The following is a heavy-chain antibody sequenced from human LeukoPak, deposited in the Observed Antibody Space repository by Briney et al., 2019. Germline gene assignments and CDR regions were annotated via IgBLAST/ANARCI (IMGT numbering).Heavy chain of an antibody. CDR1: GGTFSSYA. D-gene: IGHD3-3*01. J-gene: IGHJ6*03. Sequence: ASVKVSCKASGGTFSSYAISWVRQAPGQGLEWMGGIIPIFGTANYAQKFQGRVTITTDESTSTAYMEPSSLRSEDTAVYYCARAKITIFGVVIKSRYYYYMDVWGKGTTVTVSS. CDR3: ARAKITIFGVVIKSRYYYYMDV. V-gene: IGHV1-69*05. CDR2: IIPIFGTA.